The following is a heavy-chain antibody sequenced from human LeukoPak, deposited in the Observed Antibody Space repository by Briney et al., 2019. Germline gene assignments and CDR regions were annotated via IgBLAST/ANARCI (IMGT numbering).Heavy chain of an antibody. J-gene: IGHJ5*02. CDR2: INPSSGST. D-gene: IGHD3-10*01. V-gene: IGHV1-46*01. CDR3: ARDPLHYYGSGSYYRPNWFDP. CDR1: GYTFSNYY. Sequence: ASVKVSCKASGYTFSNYYMHWVRQAPGQGLEWMGIINPSSGSTDYAQKFQGRVTMTRDTSTSTVYMELSSLRSEDTAMYYCARDPLHYYGSGSYYRPNWFDPWGQGTLVIVSS.